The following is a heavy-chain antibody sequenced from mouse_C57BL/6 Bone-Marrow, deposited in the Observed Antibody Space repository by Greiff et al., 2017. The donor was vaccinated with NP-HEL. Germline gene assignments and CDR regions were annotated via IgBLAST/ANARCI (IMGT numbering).Heavy chain of an antibody. CDR2: IDPSDSET. CDR1: GYTFTSYW. Sequence: QVQLQQPGAELVRPGSSVKLSCKASGYTFTSYWMHWVKQRPIQGLEWIGNIDPSDSETHYNQKFKDKATLAVDKSSSTAYMQLSSLTSEDSAVYYCARWEGLPYLDYWGQGTTLTVSS. J-gene: IGHJ2*01. D-gene: IGHD2-2*01. V-gene: IGHV1-52*01. CDR3: ARWEGLPYLDY.